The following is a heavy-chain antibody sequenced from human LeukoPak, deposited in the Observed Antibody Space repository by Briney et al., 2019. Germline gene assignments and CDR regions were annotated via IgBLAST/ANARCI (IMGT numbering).Heavy chain of an antibody. V-gene: IGHV3-33*06. CDR2: IWYDGTHK. J-gene: IGHJ4*02. D-gene: IGHD3-10*01. CDR1: GFTFSSCG. Sequence: GGSLRLSCAASGFTFSSCGFHWVRQAPGKGLEWVAVIWYDGTHKYYADSVKGRLTISRDNSKNTVYLQMNSLRAEDTAVYYCVKDRGEGYRGFDYWGQGTLVTVSS. CDR3: VKDRGEGYRGFDY.